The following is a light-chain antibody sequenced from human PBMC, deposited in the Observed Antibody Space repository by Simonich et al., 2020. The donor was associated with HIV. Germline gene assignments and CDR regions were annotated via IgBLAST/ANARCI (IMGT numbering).Light chain of an antibody. CDR2: WAS. Sequence: DIVMPQSPDSLAVSLGERATINCKSSQSVLYSSNNKNYLAWYQQKPGQPPKLLIYWASTRESGVPDRISGSGSGTDFTLTISSLQAEDVAVYYCQQYYDTPYTFGQGTKLEIK. V-gene: IGKV4-1*01. J-gene: IGKJ2*01. CDR3: QQYYDTPYT. CDR1: QSVLYSSNNKNY.